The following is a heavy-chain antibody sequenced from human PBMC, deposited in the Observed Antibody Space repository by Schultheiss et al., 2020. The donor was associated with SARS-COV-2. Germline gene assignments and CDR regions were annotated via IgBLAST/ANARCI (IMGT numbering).Heavy chain of an antibody. CDR2: IRSKAYGGTT. CDR3: TTDPIVVVPAVIYYYGMDV. D-gene: IGHD2-2*01. J-gene: IGHJ6*02. CDR1: GFTFGDYA. V-gene: IGHV3-49*04. Sequence: GGSLRLSCTASGFTFGDYAMSWVRQAPGKGLEWVGFIRSKAYGGTTEYAASVKGRFTISRDDSKNTLYLQMNSLKTEDTAVYYCTTDPIVVVPAVIYYYGMDVWGQGTTVTVSS.